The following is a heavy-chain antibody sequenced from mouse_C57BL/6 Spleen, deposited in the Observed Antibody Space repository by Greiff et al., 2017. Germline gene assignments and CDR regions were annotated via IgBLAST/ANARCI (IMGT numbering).Heavy chain of an antibody. Sequence: EVQLQESGEGLVKPGGSLKLSCAASGFTFSSYAMSWVRQTPEKRLEWVAYISSGGDYIYYADTVKGRFTISRDNARNTLYLQMSSLKSEDTAMYYCTRDDKGLRRAGDAMDYWGQGTSVTVSS. V-gene: IGHV5-9-1*02. D-gene: IGHD2-4*01. CDR1: GFTFSSYA. CDR3: TRDDKGLRRAGDAMDY. CDR2: ISSGGDYI. J-gene: IGHJ4*01.